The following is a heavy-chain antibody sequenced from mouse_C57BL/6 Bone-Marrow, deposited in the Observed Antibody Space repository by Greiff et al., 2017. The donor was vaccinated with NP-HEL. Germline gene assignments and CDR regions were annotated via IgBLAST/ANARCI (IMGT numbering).Heavy chain of an antibody. CDR1: YTFSRRVH. Sequence: VKLMESGPELARPWASVKISCQAFYTFSRRVHFAIRDTNYWMQWVKQRPGQGLEWIGAIYPGNGDTSYNQKFKGKATLTADKSSSTAYMQLSSLTSEDSAVYYCAGGYYGSYWYFDVWGTGTTVTVSS. CDR3: SEDSAVYYCAGGYYGSYWYFDV. J-gene: IGHJ1*03. V-gene: IGHV1-87*01. D-gene: IGHD1-1*01. CDR2: GQGLEWIG.